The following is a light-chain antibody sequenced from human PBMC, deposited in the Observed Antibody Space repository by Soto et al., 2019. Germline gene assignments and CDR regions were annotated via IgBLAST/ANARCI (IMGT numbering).Light chain of an antibody. V-gene: IGKV1-5*01. CDR2: DAS. CDR3: QQYDRSSPT. Sequence: DIQMTPSPSTLSASVGDGVTITCRASPNISVWWAWYQQRPGKAPKFLIYDASTLETGVSSRFSGSGSGTEFTLTIRSLQPDDFATYYCQQYDRSSPTFGQGTKLEIK. J-gene: IGKJ2*01. CDR1: PNISVW.